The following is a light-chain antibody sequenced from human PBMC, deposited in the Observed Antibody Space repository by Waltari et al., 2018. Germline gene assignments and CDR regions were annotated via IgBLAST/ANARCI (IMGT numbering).Light chain of an antibody. CDR2: GAS. V-gene: IGKV3-20*01. CDR3: QQYGGSPMYT. J-gene: IGKJ2*01. CDR1: QSVSSSY. Sequence: EIVLTQSPGTLSLSQGERVTLSCRASQSVSSSYLAWYQQKPGQAPRLLIYGASNRATDIPDRFSGSGSGTDFTLTISRLEPEDFAVYYCQQYGGSPMYTFGQGTKLEIK.